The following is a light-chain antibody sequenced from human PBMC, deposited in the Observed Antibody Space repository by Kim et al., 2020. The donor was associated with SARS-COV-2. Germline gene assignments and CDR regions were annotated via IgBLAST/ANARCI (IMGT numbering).Light chain of an antibody. CDR3: QQYGSSPT. CDR1: HNVSNNY. Sequence: EIVLTQSPGSLSLPPGERATLSCRASHNVSNNYLAWYQQKPGQAPRLLIYGASSRATGISDRFGGSGSGTDFTLTISRLEPDDFAVYYCQQYGSSPTFGQGTKVDIK. V-gene: IGKV3-20*01. CDR2: GAS. J-gene: IGKJ1*01.